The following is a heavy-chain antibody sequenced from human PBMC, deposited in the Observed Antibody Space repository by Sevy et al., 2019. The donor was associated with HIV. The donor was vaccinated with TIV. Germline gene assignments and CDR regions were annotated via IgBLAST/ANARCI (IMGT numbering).Heavy chain of an antibody. CDR2: IFPGNSDT. J-gene: IGHJ5*01. V-gene: IGHV5-51*01. D-gene: IGHD3-9*01. Sequence: GESLKISCKGSGYTFSSFWIGWARQMPGKGLEWMGIIFPGNSDTRDSPSFQGQVTISVDKATSTAYLQWSSLKASDNAVYYCAGGPLVNPGRRVDSWGQGTLVTVSS. CDR1: GYTFSSFW. CDR3: AGGPLVNPGRRVDS.